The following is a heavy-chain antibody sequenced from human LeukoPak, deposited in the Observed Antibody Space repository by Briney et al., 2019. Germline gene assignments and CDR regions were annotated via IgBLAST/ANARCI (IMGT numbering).Heavy chain of an antibody. CDR2: INPSGGST. CDR3: ARGQRDVVLMVYAYTEPADY. D-gene: IGHD2-8*01. Sequence: ASVKVSCKASGYTFTSYYMHWVRQAPGQGLEWMGIINPSGGSTSYAQRFQGRVTMARDTSTSTVYMELSSLRSEDTAVYYCARGQRDVVLMVYAYTEPADYWGQGTLATVSS. V-gene: IGHV1-46*03. CDR1: GYTFTSYY. J-gene: IGHJ4*02.